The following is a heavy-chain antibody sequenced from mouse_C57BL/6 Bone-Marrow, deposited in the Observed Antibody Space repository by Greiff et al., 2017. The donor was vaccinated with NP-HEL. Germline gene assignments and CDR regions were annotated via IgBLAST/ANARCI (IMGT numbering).Heavy chain of an antibody. CDR1: GFTFSDYG. D-gene: IGHD2-10*01. CDR3: ARPLLWPHYFDY. J-gene: IGHJ2*01. Sequence: EVKVVESGGGLVKPGGSLKLSCAASGFTFSDYGMHWVRQAPEKGLEWVAYISSGSSTIYYADTVKGRFTISRDNAKNTLFLQMTSLRSEDTAMYYCARPLLWPHYFDYWGQGTTLTVSS. V-gene: IGHV5-17*01. CDR2: ISSGSSTI.